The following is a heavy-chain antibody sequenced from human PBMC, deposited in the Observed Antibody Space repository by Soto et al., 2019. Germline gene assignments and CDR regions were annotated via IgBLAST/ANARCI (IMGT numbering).Heavy chain of an antibody. Sequence: PGESPKIYCQFSGYNFPGHYIAWVRQMPGKGLELMGIMFPGDSDTRYPPSFEGQDTFSADTSIATPFLPWPSLQASDSAIYFFARQGNTWSPLDFWGQGTLVTVSS. CDR3: ARQGNTWSPLDF. J-gene: IGHJ4*02. V-gene: IGHV5-51*01. CDR2: MFPGDSDT. CDR1: GYNFPGHY.